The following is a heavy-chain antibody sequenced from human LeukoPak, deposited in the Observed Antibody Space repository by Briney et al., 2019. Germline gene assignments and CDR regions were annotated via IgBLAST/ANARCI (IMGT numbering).Heavy chain of an antibody. D-gene: IGHD2-2*02. CDR3: ARDRVGYCSSTSCYTKGMFDY. CDR2: IKQDGSEK. Sequence: PGGSLRLSCAASGFTFSSYWMSWVRQAPGKGLEWVANIKQDGSEKYYVDSVKGRVTISRDNAKNSLYLQMNSLRAEDTAVYYCARDRVGYCSSTSCYTKGMFDYWGQGTLVTVSS. CDR1: GFTFSSYW. V-gene: IGHV3-7*01. J-gene: IGHJ4*02.